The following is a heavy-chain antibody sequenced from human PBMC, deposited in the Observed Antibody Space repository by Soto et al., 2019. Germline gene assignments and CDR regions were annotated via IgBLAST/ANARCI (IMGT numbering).Heavy chain of an antibody. CDR1: GYTFTSYG. J-gene: IGHJ5*02. CDR3: ARDPSGDYGPVWFDP. CDR2: ISAYNGNT. Sequence: GASVKVSCKASGYTFTSYGISWVRQAPGQGLEWMGWISAYNGNTNYAQKLQGRVTMTTDTSTSTAYMELRSLRSDDTAVYYCARDPSGDYGPVWFDPWXQGTLVTVSS. D-gene: IGHD2-21*02. V-gene: IGHV1-18*01.